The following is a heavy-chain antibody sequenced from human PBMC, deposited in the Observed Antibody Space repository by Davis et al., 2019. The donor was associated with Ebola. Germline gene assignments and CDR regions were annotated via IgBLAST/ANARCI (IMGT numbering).Heavy chain of an antibody. D-gene: IGHD2/OR15-2a*01. Sequence: GESLKISCAASGFTFSSYWMHWVRQAPGKGLVWVSRINSDGSSTSYADSVKGRFTISRHNSKNTVYLQMNSLRAEDTAVYHCARDQNYYYYGMDVWGQGTTVTVSS. V-gene: IGHV3-74*01. CDR2: INSDGSST. J-gene: IGHJ6*02. CDR3: ARDQNYYYYGMDV. CDR1: GFTFSSYW.